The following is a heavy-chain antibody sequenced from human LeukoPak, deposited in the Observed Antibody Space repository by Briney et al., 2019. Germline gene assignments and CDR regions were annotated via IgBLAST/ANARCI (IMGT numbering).Heavy chain of an antibody. CDR1: GFTFSSYS. Sequence: GGSLRLSCAASGFTFSSYSMNWVRQAPGKGLEWVSSISSSSSYIYYADSVKGRFTISRDNAKNSLYLQMNSLRAEDTAVYYCARDLHYYVAMDVLGQGTTVTVSS. CDR3: ARDLHYYVAMDV. CDR2: ISSSSSYI. V-gene: IGHV3-21*01. D-gene: IGHD3-10*02. J-gene: IGHJ6*02.